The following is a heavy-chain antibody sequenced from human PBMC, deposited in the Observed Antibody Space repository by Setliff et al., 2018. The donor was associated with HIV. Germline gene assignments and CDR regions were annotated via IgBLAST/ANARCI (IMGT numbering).Heavy chain of an antibody. V-gene: IGHV4-39*01. CDR2: IHDSGNT. J-gene: IGHJ4*02. CDR3: ARVVDDYYLDY. CDR1: AGSVRSGNYY. D-gene: IGHD2-15*01. Sequence: SETLSLTCTVSAGSVRSGNYYWAWIRQPAGKGLEWIGLIHDSGNTHYNPSLKSRVTISIDTSKNQFSLKLNSVTAADTAMYYCARVVDDYYLDYWGQGTPVTVSS.